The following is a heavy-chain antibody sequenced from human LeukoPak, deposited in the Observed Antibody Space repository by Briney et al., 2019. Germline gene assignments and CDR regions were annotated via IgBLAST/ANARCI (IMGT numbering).Heavy chain of an antibody. Sequence: ASVKVSCKASGYTFTSYGISWVRQAPGQGLEWKGWISAYNGNTNYAQKLQGRVTMTTDTSTSTAYMELRSLRSDDTAVYYCARETVGYCSSTSCYTDYGMDVWGQGTTVTVSS. V-gene: IGHV1-18*01. J-gene: IGHJ6*02. CDR3: ARETVGYCSSTSCYTDYGMDV. D-gene: IGHD2-2*02. CDR1: GYTFTSYG. CDR2: ISAYNGNT.